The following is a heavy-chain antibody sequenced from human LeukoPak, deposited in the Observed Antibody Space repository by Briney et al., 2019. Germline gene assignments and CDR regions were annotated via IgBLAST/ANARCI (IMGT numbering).Heavy chain of an antibody. V-gene: IGHV3-74*01. CDR2: INSDGSST. CDR1: GFTFSSYW. CDR3: ARPHCYDSSGYYPYYYYYGMDV. J-gene: IGHJ6*02. D-gene: IGHD3-22*01. Sequence: PGGSLRLSCAASGFTFSSYWMHWVRQAPGKGLVWVSRINSDGSSTSYADSVKGRFTISRDNAKNTLYLQMNSLRAEDTAVYYCARPHCYDSSGYYPYYYYYGMDVWGQGTTVTVSS.